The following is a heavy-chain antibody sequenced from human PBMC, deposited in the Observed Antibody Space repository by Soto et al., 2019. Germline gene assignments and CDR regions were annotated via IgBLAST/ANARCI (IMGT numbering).Heavy chain of an antibody. D-gene: IGHD2-21*01. V-gene: IGHV1-69*02. Sequence: QVQLVQSGAEVKKPGSSVKVSCKDSGGTFSTYSMFWVRQAPGQGLEWMGRIIPMLGVRNYAQRFQDRVTITADKFTATVHRELSSLRSEDTALYYCTIGSWSGEVFDIGGQGTRVTVSS. CDR2: IIPMLGVR. CDR3: TIGSWSGEVFDI. CDR1: GGTFSTYS. J-gene: IGHJ3*02.